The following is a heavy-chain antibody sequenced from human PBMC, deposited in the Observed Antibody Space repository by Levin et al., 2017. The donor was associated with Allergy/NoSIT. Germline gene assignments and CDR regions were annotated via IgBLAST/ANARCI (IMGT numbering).Heavy chain of an antibody. J-gene: IGHJ6*02. CDR3: AKEAGMTTVTEREIYYDYGMDV. CDR1: GFTFSSYG. Sequence: GGSLRLSCAASGFTFSSYGMHWVRQAPGKGLEWVAVISYDGSNKYYADSVKGRFTISRDNSKNTLYLQMNSLRAEDTAVYYCAKEAGMTTVTEREIYYDYGMDVWGQGTTVTVSS. V-gene: IGHV3-30*18. CDR2: ISYDGSNK. D-gene: IGHD4-11*01.